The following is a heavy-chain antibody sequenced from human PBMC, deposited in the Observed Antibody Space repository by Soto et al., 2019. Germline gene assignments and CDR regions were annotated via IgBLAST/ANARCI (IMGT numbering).Heavy chain of an antibody. J-gene: IGHJ6*03. V-gene: IGHV3-21*01. Sequence: EVSLRLSFAAAGFNYHHFGMNWFRQAPGKGLEWVSSISTSSSYIYYAESVKGRFTISRDNAKKSLYLEMNRLGVEDTAVYYCARDRAPFCGGDCGLXYVWGKGTSVTX. CDR1: GFNYHHFG. D-gene: IGHD2-21*02. CDR3: ARDRAPFCGGDCGLXYV. CDR2: ISTSSSYI.